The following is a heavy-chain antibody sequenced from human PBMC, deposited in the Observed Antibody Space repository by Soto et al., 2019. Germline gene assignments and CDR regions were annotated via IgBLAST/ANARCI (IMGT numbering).Heavy chain of an antibody. Sequence: EVQLLESGGGLVQPGGSLRLSCAASGFTFSSYAMSWVRQAPGNGLEWVSAISGSGGSTYYADSVKGRFTISRDNSKSTLYLEMNRLRAEDAAVYYCAKDSSSSWPRNAFDIWGQGTMVTVSS. J-gene: IGHJ3*02. CDR2: ISGSGGST. V-gene: IGHV3-23*01. CDR3: AKDSSSSWPRNAFDI. D-gene: IGHD6-13*01. CDR1: GFTFSSYA.